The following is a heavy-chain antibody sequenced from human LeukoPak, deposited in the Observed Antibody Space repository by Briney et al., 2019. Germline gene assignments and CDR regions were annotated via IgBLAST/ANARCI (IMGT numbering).Heavy chain of an antibody. CDR2: IYYSGST. D-gene: IGHD6-19*01. CDR3: ASEGVAGYYFDY. Sequence: SETLSLTCTVPGGSISSSSYYWGWIRQPPGKGLEWIGSIYYSGSTYYNPSLKSRVTISVDTSKNQFSLKLNSVTAADTAVYYCASEGVAGYYFDYWGQGTLVTVSS. CDR1: GGSISSSSYY. V-gene: IGHV4-39*07. J-gene: IGHJ4*02.